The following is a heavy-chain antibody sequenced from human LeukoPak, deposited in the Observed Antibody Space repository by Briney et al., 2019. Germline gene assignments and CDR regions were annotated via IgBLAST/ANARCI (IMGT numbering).Heavy chain of an antibody. D-gene: IGHD1-26*01. Sequence: ASVKVSCKASGYTFTGYYMHWVRQAPGQGLEWMGWINPNSGGTNYAQKFQGWVTMTRDTSISTAYMELSRLRSDDTAAYYCARDGLYSQALVYAFDIWGQGTMVTVSS. V-gene: IGHV1-2*04. J-gene: IGHJ3*02. CDR2: INPNSGGT. CDR1: GYTFTGYY. CDR3: ARDGLYSQALVYAFDI.